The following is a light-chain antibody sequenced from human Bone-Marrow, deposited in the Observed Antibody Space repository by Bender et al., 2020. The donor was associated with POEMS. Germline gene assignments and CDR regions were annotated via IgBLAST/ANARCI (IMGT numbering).Light chain of an antibody. CDR3: QAWDTSHVI. CDR2: QDT. CDR1: DLGDKY. Sequence: SYEVTQPPSVSVSPGQTASITCSGDDLGDKYVAWYQQKPGQSPVLVIYQDTKRPSGIPERFSGSNSGNTATLTISGTQALDEADYYSQAWDTSHVIFGGETKLTVL. V-gene: IGLV3-1*01. J-gene: IGLJ2*01.